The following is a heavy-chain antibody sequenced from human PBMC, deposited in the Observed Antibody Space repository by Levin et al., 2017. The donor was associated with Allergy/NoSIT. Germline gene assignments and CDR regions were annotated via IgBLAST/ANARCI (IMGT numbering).Heavy chain of an antibody. CDR1: GFSFSSST. D-gene: IGHD3-10*01. CDR3: VKSTMFRGGIFDH. J-gene: IGHJ4*02. V-gene: IGHV3-64D*06. CDR2: IDSNGRSI. Sequence: QAGGSLRLSCSASGFSFSSSTMHWVRQAPGQGLEHVSAIDSNGRSIDYAGSVKGRFTISRDNSKNTLDLQMSSLRTEDTAMYYCVKSTMFRGGIFDHWGQGTVVTVSS.